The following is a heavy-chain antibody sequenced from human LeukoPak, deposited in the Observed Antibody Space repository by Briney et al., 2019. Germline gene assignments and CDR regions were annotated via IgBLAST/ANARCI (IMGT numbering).Heavy chain of an antibody. J-gene: IGHJ4*02. CDR1: GFTFSSYA. V-gene: IGHV3-23*01. CDR2: ITSSGAAT. CDR3: AKDRPNYYGSNGHYYKLNGDC. D-gene: IGHD3-22*01. Sequence: GGSLRLSCAASGFTFSSYAMSWVRQAPGKGLEWVSSITSSGAATYYADSVKGRFTISRDNSDNTLYLQMNSLRAEATAVYYCAKDRPNYYGSNGHYYKLNGDCWGQGTLVTVSS.